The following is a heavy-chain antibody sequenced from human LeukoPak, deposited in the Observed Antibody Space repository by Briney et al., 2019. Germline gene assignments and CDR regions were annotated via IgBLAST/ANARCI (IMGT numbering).Heavy chain of an antibody. CDR3: AKGNGYNTYYFDY. CDR1: GFTFSSYA. J-gene: IGHJ4*02. CDR2: ISGSGGSI. D-gene: IGHD5-24*01. V-gene: IGHV3-23*01. Sequence: GGSLRLSCAASGFTFSSYAVSWVRHVPGKGLEWVSGISGSGGSIYYADSVQSRFAISTDNSKNTLYLQMNSLRAEDTAVYYCAKGNGYNTYYFDYWGQGTLVTVSS.